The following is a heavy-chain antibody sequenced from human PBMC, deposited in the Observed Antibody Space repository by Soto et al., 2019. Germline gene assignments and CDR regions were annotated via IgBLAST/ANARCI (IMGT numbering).Heavy chain of an antibody. CDR3: ARVAGYYYYGMDV. CDR2: INPNSGGT. Sequence: GASVKVSCKASGYTFTGYYMHWVRQAPGQGLEWMGCINPNSGGTNYAQKFQGRVTMTRDTSISTAYMELSRLRSDDTAVYYCARVAGYYYYGMDVGGQGTTVTVSS. J-gene: IGHJ6*02. V-gene: IGHV1-2*02. D-gene: IGHD3-10*01. CDR1: GYTFTGYY.